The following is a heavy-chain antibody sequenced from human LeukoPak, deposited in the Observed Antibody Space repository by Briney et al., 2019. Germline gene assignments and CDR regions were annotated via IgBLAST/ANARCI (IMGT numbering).Heavy chain of an antibody. J-gene: IGHJ6*02. D-gene: IGHD5-18*01. CDR3: AKDLGQLFVHYYYGMDV. CDR2: IKRDGKDK. CDR1: GFTFSSSC. V-gene: IGHV3-7*01. Sequence: PGGSLRLSCAASGFTFSSSCMTWVRQAPGKGLEWVANIKRDGKDKLYRDSVKGRFTISRDNSKNTLYLQMNSLRAEDTAVYYCAKDLGQLFVHYYYGMDVWGQGTTVTVSS.